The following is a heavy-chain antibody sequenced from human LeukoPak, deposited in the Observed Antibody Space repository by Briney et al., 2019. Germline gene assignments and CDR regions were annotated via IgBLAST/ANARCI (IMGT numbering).Heavy chain of an antibody. D-gene: IGHD3-22*01. CDR3: ASRPYYYDSSGYGAFDI. CDR2: IYYSGST. V-gene: IGHV4-31*03. CDR1: GGSISSGGYY. J-gene: IGHJ3*02. Sequence: SETLSLTCTVSGGSISSGGYYWSWIRQHPGKGLEWIGYIYYSGSTYYNPSLKSRVTISVDTSKDQFSLKLSSVTAADTAVYYCASRPYYYDSSGYGAFDIWGQGTMVTVPS.